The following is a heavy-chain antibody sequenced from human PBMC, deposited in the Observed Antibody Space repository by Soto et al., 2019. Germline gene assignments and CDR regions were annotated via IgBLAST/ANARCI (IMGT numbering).Heavy chain of an antibody. D-gene: IGHD4-4*01. CDR3: ARGNGWDFSKWFDP. J-gene: IGHJ5*02. CDR2: MYHSGST. V-gene: IGHV4-30-2*01. Sequence: SETLSLTCAVSGGSISSGGYSWSWIRQPPGKGLEWIGYMYHSGSTYYNPSLKSRVTISIDRSKNQFSLKLSSVTAADTAVYYCARGNGWDFSKWFDPWGQGTLVTVSS. CDR1: GGSISSGGYS.